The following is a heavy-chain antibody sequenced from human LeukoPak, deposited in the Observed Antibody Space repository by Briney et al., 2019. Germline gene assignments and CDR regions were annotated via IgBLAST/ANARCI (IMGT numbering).Heavy chain of an antibody. CDR2: INSDGSST. D-gene: IGHD3-16*01. CDR3: ARGGGKDAFDI. J-gene: IGHJ3*02. V-gene: IGHV3-74*01. Sequence: PGGSLRLSCAASGFTFSSYWMHWVRQAPGKGLVWVSRINSDGSSTSYAHSVKGRFTLSRDNSKNTLYLQMNSLRAEDTAVYHCARGGGKDAFDIWGQGTMVTVSS. CDR1: GFTFSSYW.